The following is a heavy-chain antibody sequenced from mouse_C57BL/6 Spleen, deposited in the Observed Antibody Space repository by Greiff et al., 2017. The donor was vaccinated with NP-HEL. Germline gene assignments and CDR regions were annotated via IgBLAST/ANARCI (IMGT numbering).Heavy chain of an antibody. CDR2: IWGGGST. J-gene: IGHJ4*01. CDR3: AKHHYYCSSYYAMDY. Sequence: VNVVESGPGLVAPSQSLSITCTVSGFSLTSYGVDWVRQPPGKGLEWLGVIWGGGSTNYNSALMSRLSISKDNSNIQVFLQMNSLQTDDTAMYYCAKHHYYCSSYYAMDYWGQGTSVTVSS. V-gene: IGHV2-9*01. D-gene: IGHD1-1*01. CDR1: GFSLTSYG.